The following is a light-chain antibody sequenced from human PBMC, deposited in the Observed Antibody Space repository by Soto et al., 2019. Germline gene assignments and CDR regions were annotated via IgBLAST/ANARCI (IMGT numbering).Light chain of an antibody. V-gene: IGLV2-14*01. Sequence: QSALTQPASVSGYPGQSITISCTGTSSDVGGYNYVSWYQQHPGKAPNLMIYEVSNRPSGVSNRFSGSKSGNTASLTISGLQAEDEADYYCSSYTSSSTLYVFGTGTKVTVL. CDR2: EVS. CDR1: SSDVGGYNY. J-gene: IGLJ1*01. CDR3: SSYTSSSTLYV.